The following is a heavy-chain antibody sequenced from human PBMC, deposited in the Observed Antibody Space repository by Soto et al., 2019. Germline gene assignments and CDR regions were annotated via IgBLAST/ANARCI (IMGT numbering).Heavy chain of an antibody. Sequence: SQTLSLTCAISGDSVSSNSAAWNWIRQSPSRGLEWLGRTYYRSKWYNDYAVSVKSRITINPDTSKNQFSLHLNSVTPDDTAVYYCEREVLRYFDWLTQAGWFDPWGQGALVTVSS. CDR3: EREVLRYFDWLTQAGWFDP. V-gene: IGHV6-1*01. CDR1: GDSVSSNSAA. D-gene: IGHD3-9*01. J-gene: IGHJ5*02. CDR2: TYYRSKWYN.